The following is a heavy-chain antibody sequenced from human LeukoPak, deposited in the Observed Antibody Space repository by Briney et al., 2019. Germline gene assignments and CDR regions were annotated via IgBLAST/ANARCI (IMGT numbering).Heavy chain of an antibody. CDR2: ISSSSSTI. CDR3: ARVPQRTHFDY. D-gene: IGHD3/OR15-3a*01. Sequence: GGSLRLSCAASGFTFSSYSMNWVRQAPGKGLEWVSYISSSSSTIYYADSVKGRFTISRDNAKNSLYLQMNSLRAEDTAVYYCARVPQRTHFDYWGQGTLVTVSS. V-gene: IGHV3-48*01. J-gene: IGHJ4*02. CDR1: GFTFSSYS.